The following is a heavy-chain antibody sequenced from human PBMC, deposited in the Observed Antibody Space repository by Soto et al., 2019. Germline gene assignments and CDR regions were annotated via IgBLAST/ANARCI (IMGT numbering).Heavy chain of an antibody. V-gene: IGHV4-59*01. CDR1: GGSISSYY. J-gene: IGHJ5*02. CDR2: IYYSGST. D-gene: IGHD6-6*01. Sequence: SETLSLTCTVSGGSISSYYWSWIRQPPGKGLEWIGYIYYSGSTNYNPSLKSRVTISVDTSKNQFSLKLSSVTAADTAVYYCARTPPRIAARPAPGGFDPWGQGTLVTISS. CDR3: ARTPPRIAARPAPGGFDP.